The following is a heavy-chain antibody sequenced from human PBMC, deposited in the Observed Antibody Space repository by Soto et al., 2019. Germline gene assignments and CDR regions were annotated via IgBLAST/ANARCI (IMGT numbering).Heavy chain of an antibody. D-gene: IGHD3-3*01. CDR1: GGSISSSSYY. V-gene: IGHV4-39*01. CDR3: ARNDFWSGYYPRWFDP. J-gene: IGHJ5*02. CDR2: IYYSGST. Sequence: SETLSLTCTVSGGSISSSSYYWGWIRQPPGKGLEWIGSIYYSGSTYYNPSLKSRVTISVDTSKNQFSLKLSSVTAADTAVYYCARNDFWSGYYPRWFDPWGQGTLVTVSS.